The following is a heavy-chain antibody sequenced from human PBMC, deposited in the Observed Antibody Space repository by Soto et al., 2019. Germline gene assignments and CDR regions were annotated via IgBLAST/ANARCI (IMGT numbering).Heavy chain of an antibody. J-gene: IGHJ4*02. CDR3: TNDRIDSNNWYEQGRTFEY. V-gene: IGHV3-11*06. CDR2: IGKSGTHT. CDR1: GFTFSDYY. D-gene: IGHD1-20*01. Sequence: QVQLVESGGGLVKPGGSLRLACAASGFTFSDYYMTWIRQAPGKGLEWVSYIGKSGTHTNYADSVKGRFTVSRDNANNSMYLQMNSLRVDDTALYYCTNDRIDSNNWYEQGRTFEYWGQGTLVTVSS.